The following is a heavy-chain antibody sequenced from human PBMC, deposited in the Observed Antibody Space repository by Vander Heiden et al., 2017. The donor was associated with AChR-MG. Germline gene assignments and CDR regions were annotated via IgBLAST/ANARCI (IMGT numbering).Heavy chain of an antibody. CDR2: IWYDGSNK. CDR3: ARDQRGIAVAVFDY. D-gene: IGHD6-19*01. CDR1: GFTFSSYG. J-gene: IGHJ4*02. Sequence: QVQLVESGGGVVQPGRSLRLSCAASGFTFSSYGMHWVRQAPGKGLEWVAAIWYDGSNKYYADSVKGRFTISRDNSKNTLYLQMNSLRAEDTAVYYCARDQRGIAVAVFDYWGQGTLVTVSS. V-gene: IGHV3-33*01.